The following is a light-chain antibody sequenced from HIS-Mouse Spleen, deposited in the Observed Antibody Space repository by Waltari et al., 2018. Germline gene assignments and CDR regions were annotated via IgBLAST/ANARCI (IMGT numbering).Light chain of an antibody. CDR3: QQYNNWPPWT. V-gene: IGKV3-15*01. Sequence: EIVMTQSPATLSVSPGESATLSCRASQSVSSNLAWYQQKPGQAPRPLIYGASTRATGIPARFSGSGSGTEFTLTISSMQSEDFAVYYCQQYNNWPPWTFGQGTKVEIK. CDR2: GAS. J-gene: IGKJ1*01. CDR1: QSVSSN.